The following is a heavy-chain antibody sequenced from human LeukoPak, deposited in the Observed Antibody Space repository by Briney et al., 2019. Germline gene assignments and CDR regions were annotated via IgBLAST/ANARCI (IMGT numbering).Heavy chain of an antibody. Sequence: PGRSLRLSCAASGFTFISHGMHWVRQAPGKGLEWVAVISFDGSTKYYADSVKGRFTISRDNSENTLYLPINSLRDEDTALYYCAKSGLRICSSGSCYFVSRGQGALVTVSS. V-gene: IGHV3-30*18. CDR2: ISFDGSTK. J-gene: IGHJ4*02. CDR1: GFTFISHG. D-gene: IGHD2-15*01. CDR3: AKSGLRICSSGSCYFVS.